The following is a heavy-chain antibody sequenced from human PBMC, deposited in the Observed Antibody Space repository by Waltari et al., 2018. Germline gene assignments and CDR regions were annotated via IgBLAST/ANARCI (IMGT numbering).Heavy chain of an antibody. V-gene: IGHV4-61*02. CDR3: ARAVFDYDHGWYFDL. CDR2: IYTSGSN. J-gene: IGHJ2*01. Sequence: QVQLQESGPGLVKPSQTLSLTCTCSGGSISSGSYYWSWIRQPPGKGLEWIGSIYTSGSNNYNPSLKSRVTISVDTSKNQFSLKLSSVTAADTAVYYCARAVFDYDHGWYFDLWGRGTLVTVSS. CDR1: GGSISSGSYY. D-gene: IGHD3-22*01.